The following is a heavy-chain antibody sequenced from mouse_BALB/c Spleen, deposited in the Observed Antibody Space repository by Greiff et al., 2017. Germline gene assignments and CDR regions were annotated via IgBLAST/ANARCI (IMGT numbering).Heavy chain of an antibody. CDR1: GYNFTSYW. CDR3: ARKGMDY. J-gene: IGHJ4*01. Sequence: QVQLQQSGAELVKPGTSVKLSCKASGYNFTSYWINWVKLRPGQGLEWIGDIYPGSGSTNYNEKFKSKATLTVDTSSSTAYMQLSSLASEDSALYYCARKGMDYWGQGTSVTVSS. CDR2: IYPGSGST. V-gene: IGHV1-55*01.